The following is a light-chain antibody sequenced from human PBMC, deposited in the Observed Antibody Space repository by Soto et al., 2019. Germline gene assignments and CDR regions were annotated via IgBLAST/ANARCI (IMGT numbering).Light chain of an antibody. CDR3: QQYHSYPWT. V-gene: IGKV1-5*01. CDR2: DAS. CDR1: QSISGC. J-gene: IGKJ1*01. Sequence: DIKMTQSPSTLSASVGDRVTVTCRASQSISGCLAWYQLKPGKAPKLLIYDASGLDSGVPSRFSGSASGTEFTLTISSLQPDDFATYYCQQYHSYPWTFGQGTRWIS.